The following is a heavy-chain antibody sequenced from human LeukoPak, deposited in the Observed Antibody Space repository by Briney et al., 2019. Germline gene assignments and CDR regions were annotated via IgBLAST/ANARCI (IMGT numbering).Heavy chain of an antibody. Sequence: GGSLRLSCAASGFTFSDYYMSWIRQAPGKGLEWVSYISSSGSTIYYADSVKGRFTISRDNSKNTLYLQMNSLRAEDTAVYYCASGHDYGDYECAFDIWGQGTMVTVSS. CDR1: GFTFSDYY. CDR2: ISSSGSTI. CDR3: ASGHDYGDYECAFDI. V-gene: IGHV3-11*04. D-gene: IGHD4-17*01. J-gene: IGHJ3*02.